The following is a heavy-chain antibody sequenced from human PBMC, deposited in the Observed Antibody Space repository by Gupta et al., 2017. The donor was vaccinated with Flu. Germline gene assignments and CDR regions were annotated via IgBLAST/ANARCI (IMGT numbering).Heavy chain of an antibody. D-gene: IGHD4-4*01. CDR1: GGSINNYY. CDR3: ARLGDYSTFDY. Sequence: QVQLQESGPGLVKASATLSLTCTVSGGSINNYYWSWIRQPPGQGLEWIGYIYYSGNTNYNPSLKSRVTISVDRSQNQFSLKLSSVTAADTAVYYCARLGDYSTFDYWGLGTLVTVSS. CDR2: IYYSGNT. V-gene: IGHV4-59*08. J-gene: IGHJ4*02.